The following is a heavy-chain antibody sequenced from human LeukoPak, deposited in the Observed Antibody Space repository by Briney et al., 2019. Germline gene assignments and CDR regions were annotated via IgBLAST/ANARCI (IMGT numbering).Heavy chain of an antibody. D-gene: IGHD3-22*01. CDR1: GLPLRTYS. V-gene: IGHV3-21*01. CDR2: ISSSSSYI. Sequence: PGGSLRLSCAAPGLPLRTYSMNWVRQVPGKVLEWVSSISSSSSYIYYADSVKGRFTISRDNAKISLYLQMSSLRAEDTAVYYCASSTGTYYDSSAYDYWGQGPLVTVSS. J-gene: IGHJ4*02. CDR3: ASSTGTYYDSSAYDY.